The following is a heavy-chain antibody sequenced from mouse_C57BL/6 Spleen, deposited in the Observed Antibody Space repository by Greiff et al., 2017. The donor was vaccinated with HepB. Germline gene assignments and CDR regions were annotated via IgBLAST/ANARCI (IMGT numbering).Heavy chain of an antibody. Sequence: EVQLVESGGGLVQPGGSLKLSCAASGFTFSDYGMAWVRQAPRKGPEWVAFISNLAYSIYYADTVTGRFTISRENAKNTLYLEMSSLRSEDTAMYYCARRGLRRYYYAMDYWGQGTSVTVSS. V-gene: IGHV5-15*04. D-gene: IGHD2-4*01. CDR3: ARRGLRRYYYAMDY. J-gene: IGHJ4*01. CDR1: GFTFSDYG. CDR2: ISNLAYSI.